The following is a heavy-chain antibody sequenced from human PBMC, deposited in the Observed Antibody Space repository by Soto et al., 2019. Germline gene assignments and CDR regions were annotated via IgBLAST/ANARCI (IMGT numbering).Heavy chain of an antibody. Sequence: QVQLVQSGTEVKKPGSSVKVSCKASGGTFSSYAFNWVRQAPGQGLEWMGGIIPIFGTANYAQKFQGRVTITADESTSTAYMELSSLRSEDTAVYYCARERSIVEAGALDYWGQGTLVTVSS. CDR1: GGTFSSYA. CDR3: ARERSIVEAGALDY. V-gene: IGHV1-69*12. CDR2: IIPIFGTA. D-gene: IGHD6-13*01. J-gene: IGHJ4*02.